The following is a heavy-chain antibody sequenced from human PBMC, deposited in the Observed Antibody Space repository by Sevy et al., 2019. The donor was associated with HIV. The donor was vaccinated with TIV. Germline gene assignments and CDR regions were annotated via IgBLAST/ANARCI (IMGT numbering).Heavy chain of an antibody. D-gene: IGHD2-8*01. V-gene: IGHV3-23*01. Sequence: GGSLRLSCAASGFTLSKYSMSWVRQPPGKGLEWVSTLSFGCGEINHPDSVKGRFTISRDNSKNSLYLQMNNLRAEDTAVYYCAREGCTKPHDYWGQGTLVTVSS. CDR3: AREGCTKPHDY. CDR2: LSFGCGEI. CDR1: GFTLSKYS. J-gene: IGHJ4*02.